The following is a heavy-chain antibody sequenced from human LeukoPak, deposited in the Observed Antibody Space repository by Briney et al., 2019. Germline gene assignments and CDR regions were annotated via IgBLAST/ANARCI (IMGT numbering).Heavy chain of an antibody. CDR2: IGASGGTT. CDR3: STLVVVITIEDY. D-gene: IGHD3-22*01. CDR1: GFTFSNYA. J-gene: IGHJ4*02. V-gene: IGHV3-23*01. Sequence: GGSLRLSCAGSGFTFSNYAMTWVRQAPGKGLEWVSVIGASGGTTYYADSVKGRFTISRDNSKNTLYLQMNSLRAEDTAVYYCSTLVVVITIEDYWGQGTLVTASS.